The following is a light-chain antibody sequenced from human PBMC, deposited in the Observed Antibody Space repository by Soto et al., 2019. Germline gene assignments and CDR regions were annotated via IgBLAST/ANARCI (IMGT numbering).Light chain of an antibody. CDR1: ESLITKA. CDR2: GAF. CDR3: QQYGSSRT. V-gene: IGKV3-20*01. Sequence: EIVLTQSPGTLSLSPGETATVSCRATESLITKALAWYQQKPGQAPRLLIYGAFTRDAAIPDRFNGSGSGTDFALTISRLELEDSAVYYCQQYGSSRTFGQGTRVDIK. J-gene: IGKJ1*01.